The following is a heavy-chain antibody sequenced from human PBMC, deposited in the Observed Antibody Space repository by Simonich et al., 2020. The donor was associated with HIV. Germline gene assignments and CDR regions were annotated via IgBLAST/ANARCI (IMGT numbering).Heavy chain of an antibody. J-gene: IGHJ6*03. Sequence: GKGLEWIGYFYYSGSTNYNPSLKSRVTISVDTSKNQFSLKLSSVTAADTAVYSCARGIPRNYYYFYYMDVWGKGTTVIVSS. CDR2: FYYSGST. D-gene: IGHD1-1*01. CDR3: ARGIPRNYYYFYYMDV. V-gene: IGHV4-59*12.